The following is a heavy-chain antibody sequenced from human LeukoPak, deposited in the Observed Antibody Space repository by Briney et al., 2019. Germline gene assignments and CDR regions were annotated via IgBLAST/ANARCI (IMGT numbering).Heavy chain of an antibody. CDR1: GFTFSSYS. Sequence: GGSLRLSCAASGFTFSSYSMNWVRQAPGKGLEWVSSISSSSSYIYYADSVKGRFTISRDNAKNSLYLQMNSLRAEDTAVYYCARDLGRIFLYDYWGQGTLVTVSS. CDR2: ISSSSSYI. CDR3: ARDLGRIFLYDY. J-gene: IGHJ4*02. D-gene: IGHD3-16*01. V-gene: IGHV3-21*01.